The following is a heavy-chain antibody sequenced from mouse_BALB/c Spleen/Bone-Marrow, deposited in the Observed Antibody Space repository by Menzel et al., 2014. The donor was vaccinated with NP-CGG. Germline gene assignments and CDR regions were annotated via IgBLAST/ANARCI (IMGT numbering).Heavy chain of an antibody. CDR1: GYTFTDYK. Sequence: VKLVESGAELVRPGTSVTLSCKASGYTFTDYKMHWVKQTPVHGLEWIGFIDPETGGTAYNQRFKGKAIMTADKSSSTAYMDLRSLTSEDSAVYYCTIVAYWGQGTLVTVSA. V-gene: IGHV1-15*01. J-gene: IGHJ3*01. CDR2: IDPETGGT. CDR3: TIVAY.